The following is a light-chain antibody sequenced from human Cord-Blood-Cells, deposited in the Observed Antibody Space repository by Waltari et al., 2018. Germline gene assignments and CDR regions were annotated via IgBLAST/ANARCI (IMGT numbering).Light chain of an antibody. J-gene: IGKJ4*02. CDR3: QQYNSYLAT. CDR1: QSISSW. CDR2: KAS. Sequence: DIHITQSPSTLSASVGDRVTITCRASQSISSWLAWYQQKPGKAPKLLIYKASSLESGVPSRFSGSGSGTDFTPTIISRQPDDFETYYCQQYNSYLATFGGGTKVEI. V-gene: IGKV1-5*03.